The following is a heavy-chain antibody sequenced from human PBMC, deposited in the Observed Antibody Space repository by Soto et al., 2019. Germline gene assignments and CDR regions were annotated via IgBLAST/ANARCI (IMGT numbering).Heavy chain of an antibody. D-gene: IGHD1-26*01. CDR1: GGSTSSSDW. Sequence: QVHQQESGPGLVKPSETLSLTCAISGGSTSSSDWWTWVRQPPGEGLEWIGEIHRDGVTNYNSSLKSRLTISLDQSRNQFSLSLTSVTAADAAVYFCAGRPEIHPRWGQGILVPVSS. CDR3: AGRPEIHPR. J-gene: IGHJ4*02. CDR2: IHRDGVT. V-gene: IGHV4-4*02.